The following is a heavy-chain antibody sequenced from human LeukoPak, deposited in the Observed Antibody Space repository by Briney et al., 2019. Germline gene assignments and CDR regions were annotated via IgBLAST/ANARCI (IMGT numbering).Heavy chain of an antibody. CDR3: AKDRRNDFDY. CDR1: GFPFDDYT. V-gene: IGHV3-9*01. D-gene: IGHD1-14*01. Sequence: GGSLRLSCAASGFPFDDYTMHWVRQAPGKGLEWVSGISWNSGSVGYADSVKGRFTISRDNAKNSLYLQMSSLRGEDTALYYCAKDRRNDFDYWGQGTLVTVSS. CDR2: ISWNSGSV. J-gene: IGHJ4*02.